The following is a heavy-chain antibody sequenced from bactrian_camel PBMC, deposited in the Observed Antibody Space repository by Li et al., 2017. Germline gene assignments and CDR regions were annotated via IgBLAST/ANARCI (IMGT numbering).Heavy chain of an antibody. Sequence: QVQLVESGGGSVQAGGSLTLSCVVSGESVNRYCIGWFRQVPGKEREGVAGVLSDGSLRYIDSVRGRFTISRDGAKNIIELQMHSLKPEDTATYYCAADLVTDVPSLDEREYYYWGQGTQVTVSS. CDR1: GESVNRYC. V-gene: IGHV3S53*01. CDR3: AADLVTDVPSLDEREYYY. D-gene: IGHD1*01. CDR2: VLSDGSL. J-gene: IGHJ4*01.